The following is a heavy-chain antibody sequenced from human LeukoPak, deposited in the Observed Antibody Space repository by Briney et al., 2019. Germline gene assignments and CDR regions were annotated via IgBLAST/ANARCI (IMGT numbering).Heavy chain of an antibody. J-gene: IGHJ4*02. CDR1: GFSLSNYC. CDR3: VRSLRSADF. CDR2: ISPDGSQT. Sequence: VGSLRLSCAASGFSLSNYCMHWVRQAPGKGLMWVSQISPDGSQTFYADSVKGRFTISRDNAKNTLFLQMDSLRAEDTALYYCVRSLRSADFWGQGTLVTVSS. V-gene: IGHV3-74*01.